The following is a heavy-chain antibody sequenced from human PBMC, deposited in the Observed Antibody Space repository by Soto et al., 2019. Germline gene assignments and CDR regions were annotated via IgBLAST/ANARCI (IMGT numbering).Heavy chain of an antibody. J-gene: IGHJ4*02. CDR1: GGSISGGDYY. D-gene: IGHD5-12*01. CDR2: IYYSGST. CDR3: ARVRYSGYDRDFDY. V-gene: IGHV4-30-4*01. Sequence: PSETLSLTCTVSGGSISGGDYYWSWIRQPPGKGLEWIGYIYYSGSTYYNPSLMSRLTISVDTSKNQFSLKLSSVTAADTAVYYCARVRYSGYDRDFDYWGQGTRESVSS.